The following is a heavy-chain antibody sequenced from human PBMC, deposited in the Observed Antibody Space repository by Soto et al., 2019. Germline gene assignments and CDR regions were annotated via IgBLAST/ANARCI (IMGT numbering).Heavy chain of an antibody. Sequence: QVQLQESGPGLVKPSQTLSLTCTVSGGSIRSDGYHWSWIRQHPGRGLEWIGYVFYSGRTYYNPSLKSGSTISADTSQNLFSLKLSSVPAADTAVYYCARTAAAGTIADYWGQGTLVTVSS. CDR1: GGSIRSDGYH. J-gene: IGHJ4*02. D-gene: IGHD6-13*01. CDR2: VFYSGRT. CDR3: ARTAAAGTIADY. V-gene: IGHV4-31*03.